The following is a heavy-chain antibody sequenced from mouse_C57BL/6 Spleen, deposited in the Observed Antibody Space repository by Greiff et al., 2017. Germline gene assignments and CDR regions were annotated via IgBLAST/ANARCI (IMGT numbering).Heavy chain of an antibody. CDR1: GFSLSTFGMG. Sequence: QVTLKESGPGILQPSQTLSLTCSFSGFSLSTFGMGVGWIRQPSGKGLEWLAHIWWDDDKYYNPALKSRLTISKDTSKNQVFLKIANVDTADTATYYCARIAHYYGSSLYYFDYWGQGTTLTVSS. J-gene: IGHJ2*01. D-gene: IGHD1-1*01. CDR2: IWWDDDK. CDR3: ARIAHYYGSSLYYFDY. V-gene: IGHV8-8*01.